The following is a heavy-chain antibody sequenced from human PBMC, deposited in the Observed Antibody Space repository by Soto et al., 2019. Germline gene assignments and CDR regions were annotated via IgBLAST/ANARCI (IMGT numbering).Heavy chain of an antibody. CDR1: GFSFDGYA. CDR3: VKASTYSSSQGWFDP. Sequence: SLRLSCAASGFSFDGYAMNWVRQPPGKGLEWVSGISWNSGNIDYADSVKGRFTISRDNAKNSLYLQMNSLRAEDTALYYCVKASTYSSSQGWFDPCGQGTMVTASS. V-gene: IGHV3-9*01. J-gene: IGHJ5*02. CDR2: ISWNSGNI. D-gene: IGHD6-6*01.